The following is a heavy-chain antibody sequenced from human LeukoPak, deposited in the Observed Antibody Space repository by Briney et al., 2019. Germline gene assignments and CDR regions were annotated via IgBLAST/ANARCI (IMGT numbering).Heavy chain of an antibody. J-gene: IGHJ4*02. V-gene: IGHV3-23*01. Sequence: TGGSLRLSCAASGFTFSSYAMTWVRQAPGKGLEWVSSISGSGTTYFADSVKGRFTISRDISKNTLYLQMNSLRAEDTAVYYCAKDLYAYGTTPLDYWGQGSLVTVSS. CDR3: AKDLYAYGTTPLDY. CDR1: GFTFSSYA. CDR2: ISGSGTT. D-gene: IGHD3-10*01.